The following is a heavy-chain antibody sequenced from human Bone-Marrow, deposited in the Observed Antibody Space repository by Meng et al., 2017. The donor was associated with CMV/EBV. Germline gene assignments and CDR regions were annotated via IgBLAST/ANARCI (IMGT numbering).Heavy chain of an antibody. J-gene: IGHJ3*02. CDR3: ARDQRFRPRGAFDI. CDR1: GFTFSSYS. CDR2: ISSSSSTI. D-gene: IGHD3-10*01. Sequence: GGSLRLSCAASGFTFSSYSMNWVRQAPGKGLEWVSYISSSSSTIYYADSVKGRFTISRDNAKNSLYLQMNSLRAEDTAVYYCARDQRFRPRGAFDIWGQGTRVTGSS. V-gene: IGHV3-48*04.